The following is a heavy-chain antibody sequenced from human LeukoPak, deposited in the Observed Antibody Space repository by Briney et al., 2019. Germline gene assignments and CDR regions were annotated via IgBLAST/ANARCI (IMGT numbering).Heavy chain of an antibody. D-gene: IGHD6-19*01. J-gene: IGHJ6*02. Sequence: PGGSLRLSCAASGFTFSSYEMNWVRQAPGKGLEWVSYISSSGSTIYYADSVKGRFTISRDNAKNSLYLQMNSLRAEDTAVYYCARDAPYSSGDYYYGMDVWGQGTTVTVSS. CDR2: ISSSGSTI. V-gene: IGHV3-48*03. CDR1: GFTFSSYE. CDR3: ARDAPYSSGDYYYGMDV.